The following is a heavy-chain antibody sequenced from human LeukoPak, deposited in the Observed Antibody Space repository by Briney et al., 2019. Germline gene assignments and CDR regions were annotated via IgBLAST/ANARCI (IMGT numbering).Heavy chain of an antibody. J-gene: IGHJ4*02. V-gene: IGHV3-74*01. CDR1: GFTFSSYW. CDR3: ARGPSGWGSLDS. CDR2: INSDGSST. D-gene: IGHD7-27*01. Sequence: PGGSLRLSCAASGFTFSSYWMHWVRQAPGTGLVWVSRINSDGSSTNYADSVKGRFTISRDNAKNTLYLQVKSLRAEDTAVYYCARGPSGWGSLDSWGQGTLVTVSS.